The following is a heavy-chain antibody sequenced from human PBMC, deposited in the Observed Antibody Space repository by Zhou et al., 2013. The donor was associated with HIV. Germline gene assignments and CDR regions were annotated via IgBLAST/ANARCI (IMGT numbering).Heavy chain of an antibody. CDR3: ARAPFVWGSYPRAFDV. D-gene: IGHD3-16*02. V-gene: IGHV4-61*09. CDR1: GGSISSGNSY. J-gene: IGHJ3*01. Sequence: QVQLQESGPGLVKPSQTLSLTCTVSGGSISSGNSYWSWIRQPAGKGLEWIGHIYSTGNTNYNPSLKSRVTISVDTSKNQFYLKLSAVTATDTAVYHCARAPFVWGSYPRAFDVWGRGTMVIVSS. CDR2: IYSTGNT.